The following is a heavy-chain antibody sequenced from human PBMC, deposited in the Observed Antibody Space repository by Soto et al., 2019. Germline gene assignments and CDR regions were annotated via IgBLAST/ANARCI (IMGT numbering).Heavy chain of an antibody. V-gene: IGHV1-69*12. CDR2: IMPVFRTP. J-gene: IGHJ6*02. Sequence: QVQLEQSGAEVKKPGSSVKVSGKASGGTFRTAAGSWVRQAPGQGLEWMGGIMPVFRTPDYAQKFHGRVTITADECTTTAYLELRCLRSDDTAVYYCARDNDRPQLGGNYYYILDVWGQGTTITVSS. D-gene: IGHD2-8*01. CDR3: ARDNDRPQLGGNYYYILDV. CDR1: GGTFRTAA.